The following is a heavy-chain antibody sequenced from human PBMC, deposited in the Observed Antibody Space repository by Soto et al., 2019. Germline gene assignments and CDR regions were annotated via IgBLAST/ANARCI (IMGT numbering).Heavy chain of an antibody. CDR2: IYHSGST. CDR3: ARSTVTTSLDY. Sequence: SETLSLTCAVSGGSISSGGYSWSWIRQPPGKGLEWIGYIYHSGSTYYNPSLKSRVTISVDRSKNQFSLKLSSVTAADTAVYYCARSTVTTSLDYWGQGTLVTVSS. CDR1: GGSISSGGYS. D-gene: IGHD4-17*01. V-gene: IGHV4-30-2*01. J-gene: IGHJ4*02.